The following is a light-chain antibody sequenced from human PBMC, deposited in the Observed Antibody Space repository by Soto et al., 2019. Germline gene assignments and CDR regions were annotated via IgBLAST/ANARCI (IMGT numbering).Light chain of an antibody. J-gene: IGKJ4*01. Sequence: DIEMTQSPSSVSSSVGDRVTITCRASQDINSWLAWYKQKPGLAPKLLSYKASSLQGGVPSRFRGSRSGTDFTLTISSLKPEDFATYFCQQGKSFPLTFGGGTKVDIK. V-gene: IGKV1-12*01. CDR1: QDINSW. CDR3: QQGKSFPLT. CDR2: KAS.